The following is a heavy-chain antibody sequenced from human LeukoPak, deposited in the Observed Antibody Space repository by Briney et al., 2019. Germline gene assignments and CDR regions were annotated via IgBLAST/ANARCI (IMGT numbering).Heavy chain of an antibody. CDR3: ARVSGDCSSTSCSYYFDY. CDR2: IIPIFGTA. D-gene: IGHD2-2*01. Sequence: SVKVSCKASGGTFSSYAISWVRQAPGQGLEWMGGIIPIFGTANYAQKFQGRVTITADESTSTAYMELSRLRSDDTAVYYCARVSGDCSSTSCSYYFDYWGQGTLVTVSS. V-gene: IGHV1-69*13. J-gene: IGHJ4*02. CDR1: GGTFSSYA.